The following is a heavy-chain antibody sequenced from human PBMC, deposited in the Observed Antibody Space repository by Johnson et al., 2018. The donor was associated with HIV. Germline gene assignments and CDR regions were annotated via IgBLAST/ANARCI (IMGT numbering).Heavy chain of an antibody. CDR3: ATGVVVTAMNDAFDI. D-gene: IGHD2-21*02. Sequence: QVLLVESGGGLVQPGGSLRLSCAASGFTFSSYGMHWVRQAPGKGLEWVAFIRYDGCNKYYADSVKGRFTISRDNSKNTLYLQMNSLRAEDTAVYYCATGVVVTAMNDAFDIWGQGTMVTVSS. CDR1: GFTFSSYG. CDR2: IRYDGCNK. J-gene: IGHJ3*02. V-gene: IGHV3-30*02.